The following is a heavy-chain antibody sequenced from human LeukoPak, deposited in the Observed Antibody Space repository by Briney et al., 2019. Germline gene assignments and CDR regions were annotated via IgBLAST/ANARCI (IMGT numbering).Heavy chain of an antibody. Sequence: PGGSLRLSCTASGFTFSIYWMNWVRQAPGRGLEWVANIKEYGSEENYVDSVKGRFTISRDNTENSLYLQMNSLRVEDTAVYYCARESFTMVRGVFGPWGQGTLVTVSS. J-gene: IGHJ5*02. V-gene: IGHV3-7*05. CDR2: IKEYGSEE. CDR1: GFTFSIYW. D-gene: IGHD3-10*01. CDR3: ARESFTMVRGVFGP.